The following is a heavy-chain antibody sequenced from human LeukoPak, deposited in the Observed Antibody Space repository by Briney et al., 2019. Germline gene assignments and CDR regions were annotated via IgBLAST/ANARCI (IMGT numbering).Heavy chain of an antibody. J-gene: IGHJ6*02. CDR1: GFTFSSYG. V-gene: IGHV3-33*01. CDR3: ARDKGYSYGNYYYGMDV. CDR2: IWYDGSNK. D-gene: IGHD5-18*01. Sequence: GRSLRLSCAASGFTFSSYGMHWVRQAPGKGLEWVAVIWYDGSNKYYADSVKGRFTISRDNSKSTLYLQMNSLRAEDTAVYYCARDKGYSYGNYYYGMDVWGQGTTVTVSS.